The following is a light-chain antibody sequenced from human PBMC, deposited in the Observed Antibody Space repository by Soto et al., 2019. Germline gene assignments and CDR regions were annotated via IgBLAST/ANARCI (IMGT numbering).Light chain of an antibody. CDR3: LQYANYSWA. J-gene: IGKJ1*01. V-gene: IGKV1-5*01. CDR2: DAS. Sequence: DIQMTQSPSTLSASVGDRVTITCRASQSISSWLAWYQQKPGKAPKLLIYDASSLESGVPSRFSGSGSGTEFTLTISSLQPDDVATYYCLQYANYSWAFGQGTKVDIK. CDR1: QSISSW.